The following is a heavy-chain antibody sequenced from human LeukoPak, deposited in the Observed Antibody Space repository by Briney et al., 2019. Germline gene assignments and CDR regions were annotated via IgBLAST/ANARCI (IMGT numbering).Heavy chain of an antibody. CDR3: AKDLYYHGSGPDY. CDR2: IKQDGSEK. J-gene: IGHJ4*02. Sequence: GGSLRLSCAASGFTFSSYWMSWVRQAPGKGLEWVANIKQDGSEKYYVDSVKGRFTISRDNAKNSLYLQMNSLRAEDTAVYYCAKDLYYHGSGPDYWGQGTLVTVSS. V-gene: IGHV3-7*01. D-gene: IGHD3-10*01. CDR1: GFTFSSYW.